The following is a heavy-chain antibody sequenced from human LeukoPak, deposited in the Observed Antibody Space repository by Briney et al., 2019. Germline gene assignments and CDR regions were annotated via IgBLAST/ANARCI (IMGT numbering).Heavy chain of an antibody. CDR2: IYAGGNT. V-gene: IGHV3-66*01. D-gene: IGHD5-12*01. J-gene: IGHJ4*02. CDR1: GFTVSSNY. CDR3: AREDWSSYEY. Sequence: GGSLRLSCAASGFTVSSNYMSWVRQAPGKGLEWVSAIYAGGNTYYADSVKGRFSISRDNSKNTVYLQINSLRAEDTAVYYCAREDWSSYEYWGQGTLVTVSS.